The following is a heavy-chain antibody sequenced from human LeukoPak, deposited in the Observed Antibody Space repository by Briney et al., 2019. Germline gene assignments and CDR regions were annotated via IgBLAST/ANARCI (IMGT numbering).Heavy chain of an antibody. CDR2: IYYSRST. J-gene: IGHJ4*02. V-gene: IGHV4-39*01. Sequence: SETLSLTCTVSGGSISSSSYYWGWIRQPPGKGLEWIGSIYYSRSTYYNPSLKSRVTISVDTSKNQFSLKLSSVTAADTAVYYCARAYSGYDWGTYYFDYWGQGTLVTVSS. CDR3: ARAYSGYDWGTYYFDY. CDR1: GGSISSSSYY. D-gene: IGHD5-12*01.